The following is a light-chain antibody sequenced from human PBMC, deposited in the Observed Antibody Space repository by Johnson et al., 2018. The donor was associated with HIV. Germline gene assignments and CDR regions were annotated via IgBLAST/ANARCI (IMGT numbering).Light chain of an antibody. CDR3: GTWDSSLSAYV. J-gene: IGLJ1*01. V-gene: IGLV1-51*01. Sequence: QSVLTQPPSVSAAPGQKVTISRSGSSCDIGNNYVSWHQQLPGTAPKLLINDNNKRPSGIPDRISGSKSGTSATLGITGLQTGDEADYYCGTWDSSLSAYVFGTGTKVTVL. CDR2: DNN. CDR1: SCDIGNNY.